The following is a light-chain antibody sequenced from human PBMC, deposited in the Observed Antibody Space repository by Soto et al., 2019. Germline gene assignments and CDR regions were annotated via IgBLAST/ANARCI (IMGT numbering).Light chain of an antibody. Sequence: QSVLTQPASVSESPGQSITISCTGTSSDVGGYNYVSWYQHHPGKAPRLLIYDVSYRPSGVSSRFSGSKSGNTASLTISGLQAEDEADYYCSSYARNSTVVFGGGTKLTVL. J-gene: IGLJ2*01. V-gene: IGLV2-14*03. CDR3: SSYARNSTVV. CDR2: DVS. CDR1: SSDVGGYNY.